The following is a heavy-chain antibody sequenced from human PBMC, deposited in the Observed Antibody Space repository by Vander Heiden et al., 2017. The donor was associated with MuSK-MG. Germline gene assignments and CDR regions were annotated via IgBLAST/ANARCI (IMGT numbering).Heavy chain of an antibody. CDR3: AREPLTRYCSGGTCYSDY. CDR2: IKQDGSAK. CDR1: GFTFGTYW. J-gene: IGHJ4*02. Sequence: EVYLVESGGGLVQPGGSMRLSCAASGFTFGTYWMTWVRQAPGKGLEWVDKIKQDGSAKYYVDSVTGRFTISRDNAKNSLYLQMNSLRAEDTAVYYCAREPLTRYCSGGTCYSDYWGQGTRGTVSS. D-gene: IGHD2-15*01. V-gene: IGHV3-7*01.